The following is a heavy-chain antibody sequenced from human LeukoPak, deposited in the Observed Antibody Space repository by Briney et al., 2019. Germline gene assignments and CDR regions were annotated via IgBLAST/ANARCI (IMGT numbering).Heavy chain of an antibody. D-gene: IGHD3-22*01. CDR2: IRTTGDT. CDR3: ARGVSYYYDNSGHPGWYFDL. V-gene: IGHV3-13*01. CDR1: GFTFNYYD. J-gene: IGHJ2*01. Sequence: PGGSLRLFCAVSGFTFNYYDMHWVRQAPGKRLEWVSAIRTTGDTHYPDSVKGRFAMSREDAKNSVHLQMNTLRAGDTAVYYCARGVSYYYDNSGHPGWYFDLWGRGTLVTVSS.